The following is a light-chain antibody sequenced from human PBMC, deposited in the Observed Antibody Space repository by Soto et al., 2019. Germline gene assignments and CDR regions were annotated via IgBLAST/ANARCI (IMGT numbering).Light chain of an antibody. Sequence: DMQMTQSPSSVSASVGDGVSIXXQASQDVSNYLNWYQQKLGKAPDVLIYDASNLETGVPSRFSGSGSGTYFSFTISSLQPEDFATYYCQQYSNLITFGQGTRLEIK. J-gene: IGKJ5*01. CDR3: QQYSNLIT. CDR2: DAS. CDR1: QDVSNY. V-gene: IGKV1-33*01.